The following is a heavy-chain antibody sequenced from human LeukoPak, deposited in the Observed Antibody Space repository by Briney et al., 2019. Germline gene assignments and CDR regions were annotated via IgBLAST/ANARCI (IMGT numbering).Heavy chain of an antibody. CDR1: GFTFDDYA. Sequence: PGGSLRLSCAASGFTFDDYAMHWVRQAPGKGLVWVSRISGDGTARNYADSVKGRFTISGDDAKNTVDLQMNSLRGEDTAVYYCVRGRGSYGWFDPWGQGTLVTVSS. CDR2: ISGDGTAR. J-gene: IGHJ5*02. CDR3: VRGRGSYGWFDP. D-gene: IGHD3-10*01. V-gene: IGHV3-74*01.